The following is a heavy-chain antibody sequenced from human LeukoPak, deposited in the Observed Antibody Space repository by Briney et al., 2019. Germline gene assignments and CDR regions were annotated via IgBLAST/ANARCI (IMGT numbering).Heavy chain of an antibody. CDR2: INHSGST. D-gene: IGHD5-18*01. CDR1: GGSFSGYY. V-gene: IGHV4-34*01. Sequence: SETLSLTCAVYGGSFSGYYWSWIRQPPGKGLEWIGEINHSGSTSYNPSLKSRVTISVDTSKNQFSLKLRSVTAADAAVYYCARALAGYGYNWFDSWGQGTLVSVSS. J-gene: IGHJ5*01. CDR3: ARALAGYGYNWFDS.